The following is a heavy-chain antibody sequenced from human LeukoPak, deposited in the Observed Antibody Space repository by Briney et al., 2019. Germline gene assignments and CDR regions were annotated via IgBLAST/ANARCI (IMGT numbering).Heavy chain of an antibody. D-gene: IGHD6-6*01. CDR1: GYTFTSYG. CDR2: ISAYNGNT. CDR3: AKDMSIAARHAEGAFDY. J-gene: IGHJ4*02. Sequence: ASVKVSCKASGYTFTSYGISWVRQAPGQGLEWMGWISAYNGNTNYAQKLQGRVTMTTDTSTSTAYMELRSLRAEDTALYYCAKDMSIAARHAEGAFDYWGQGTLVTVSS. V-gene: IGHV1-18*01.